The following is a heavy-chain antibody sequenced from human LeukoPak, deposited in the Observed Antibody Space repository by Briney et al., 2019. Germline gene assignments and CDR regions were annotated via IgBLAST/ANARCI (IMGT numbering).Heavy chain of an antibody. CDR2: ISYDGSNK. Sequence: GGSLRLSCAASGFTFSSYGMHWVRQAPGKGLEWVAVISYDGSNKYYADSVKGRFTISRDNSKNTLYLQMNSLRAEDTAVYYCASPLYGSGICPDYWGQGTLVTVSS. D-gene: IGHD3-10*01. CDR1: GFTFSSYG. CDR3: ASPLYGSGICPDY. J-gene: IGHJ4*02. V-gene: IGHV3-30*03.